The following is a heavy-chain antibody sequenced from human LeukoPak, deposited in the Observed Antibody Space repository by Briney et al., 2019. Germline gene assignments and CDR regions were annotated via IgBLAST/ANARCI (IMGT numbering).Heavy chain of an antibody. CDR3: ARDGGIQLWLGSDY. CDR2: ISAYNGNT. CDR1: GGTFSSYA. D-gene: IGHD5-18*01. V-gene: IGHV1-18*01. J-gene: IGHJ4*02. Sequence: AASVKVSCKASGGTFSSYAISWVRQAPGQGLEWMGWISAYNGNTNYAQKLQGRVTMTTDTSTSTAYMELRSLRSDDTAVYYCARDGGIQLWLGSDYWGQGTLVTVSS.